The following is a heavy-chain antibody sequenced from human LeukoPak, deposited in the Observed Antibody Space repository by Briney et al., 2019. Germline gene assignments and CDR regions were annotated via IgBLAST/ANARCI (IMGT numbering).Heavy chain of an antibody. CDR1: GGTFSSYA. Sequence: ASVKVSCKASGGTFSSYAISWVRQAPGQGLEWMGGIIPIFGAANYAQKFQGRVTITTDESTSTAYMELSSLRSEDTAVYYCARASITIFGVVAYYFDYWGQGTLVTVSS. CDR2: IIPIFGAA. V-gene: IGHV1-69*05. D-gene: IGHD3-3*01. CDR3: ARASITIFGVVAYYFDY. J-gene: IGHJ4*02.